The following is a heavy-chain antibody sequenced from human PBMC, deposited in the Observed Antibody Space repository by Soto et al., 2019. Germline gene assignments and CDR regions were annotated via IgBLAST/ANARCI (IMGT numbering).Heavy chain of an antibody. CDR3: AKVITTDISYWYGMDV. CDR2: ISGSGTS. V-gene: IGHV3-23*01. D-gene: IGHD1-26*01. J-gene: IGHJ6*02. Sequence: EVQLLESGGSLVQPGGSLRLSCAASGFTFSSYPMVWVRQAPGKGLEAISSISGSGTSYYADSVKGRFTISRDNSENTLYLQMNSLTAEDTAVYYCAKVITTDISYWYGMDVWGQGTTVTVSS. CDR1: GFTFSSYP.